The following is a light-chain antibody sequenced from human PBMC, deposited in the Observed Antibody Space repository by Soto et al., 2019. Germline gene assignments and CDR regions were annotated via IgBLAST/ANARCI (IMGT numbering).Light chain of an antibody. V-gene: IGKV3-11*01. CDR1: QSVSSY. J-gene: IGKJ4*01. CDR3: QQRSNWPLT. CDR2: DAS. Sequence: EIVLTQSPTTLSLSPGARATLSGRASQSVSSYLDWYQQKPGQAPRLLIYDASNTATGIPARFSGSGSGTDFTLSISSLEPDDSAVYYCQQRSNWPLTFGGGTKVEIK.